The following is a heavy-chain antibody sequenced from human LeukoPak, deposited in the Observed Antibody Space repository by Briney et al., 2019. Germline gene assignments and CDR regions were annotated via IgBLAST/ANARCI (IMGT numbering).Heavy chain of an antibody. D-gene: IGHD6-19*01. CDR3: AREYSSGWYGGWYFDY. V-gene: IGHV1-69*05. CDR2: IIPIFGTA. CDR1: GGTFSSYA. J-gene: IGHJ4*02. Sequence: SVKVSCKASGGTFSSYAISWVRQAPGQGLEWMGGIIPIFGTANYAQKFQGRVTITTDESTSTAYMELSSLRSEDTAVYYFAREYSSGWYGGWYFDYWGQGTLVTVSS.